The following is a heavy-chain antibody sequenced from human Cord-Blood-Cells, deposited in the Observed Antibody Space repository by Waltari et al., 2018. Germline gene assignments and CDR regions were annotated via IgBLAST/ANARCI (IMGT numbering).Heavy chain of an antibody. J-gene: IGHJ6*02. CDR3: ARDVAPIAAAGYYYYGMDV. CDR1: GYTFTSYG. V-gene: IGHV1-18*01. D-gene: IGHD6-13*01. Sequence: QLVQSGAEVKKPGASVKVSCKASGYTFTSYGISWVRQAPGQGLEWMGWISAYNGNTNYAQKLQGRVTMTTDTSTSTAYMELRSLRSDDTAVYYCARDVAPIAAAGYYYYGMDVWGQGTTVTVSS. CDR2: ISAYNGNT.